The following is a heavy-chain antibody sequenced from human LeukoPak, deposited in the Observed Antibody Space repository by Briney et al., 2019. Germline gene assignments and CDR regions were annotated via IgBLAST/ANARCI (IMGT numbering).Heavy chain of an antibody. CDR1: GGTFSSYA. CDR2: IIPILGIA. J-gene: IGHJ4*02. Sequence: ASVKVSCKASGGTFSSYAINWVRQAPGQGLEWMGRIIPILGIANYAQKFQGRVTITADKSTSTAYMELSSLRSEDTAVYYCARDSGYCSGGSCNWGQGTLVTVSS. CDR3: ARDSGYCSGGSCN. D-gene: IGHD2-15*01. V-gene: IGHV1-69*04.